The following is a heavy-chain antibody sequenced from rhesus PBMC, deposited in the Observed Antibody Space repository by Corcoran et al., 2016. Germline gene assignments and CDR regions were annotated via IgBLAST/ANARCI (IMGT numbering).Heavy chain of an antibody. Sequence: QLQLQESGPGLVKPSETLSLTCAVSGGSISSNYWSWIRQPPGKGLEWMGRISGSGGSTDYNPSLKSRVTMSTYTSNNQFCLKLSSVTAAGTAVYYCARDLLQDYWGQGVLVTVSS. CDR1: GGSISSNY. CDR3: ARDLLQDY. CDR2: ISGSGGST. J-gene: IGHJ4*01. V-gene: IGHV4-173*01. D-gene: IGHD2-39*02.